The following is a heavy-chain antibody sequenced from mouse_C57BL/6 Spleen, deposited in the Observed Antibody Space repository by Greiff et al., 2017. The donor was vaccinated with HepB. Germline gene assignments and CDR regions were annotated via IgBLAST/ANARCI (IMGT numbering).Heavy chain of an antibody. J-gene: IGHJ1*03. CDR3: ARPTVVAHWYFDV. D-gene: IGHD1-1*01. CDR1: GYTFTSYD. CDR2: IYPRDGST. V-gene: IGHV1-85*01. Sequence: VQLQESGPELVKPGASVKLSCKASGYTFTSYDINWVKQRPGQGLEWIGWIYPRDGSTKYNEKFKGKATLTVDTSSSTAYMELHSLTSEDSAVYFCARPTVVAHWYFDVWGTGTTVTVSS.